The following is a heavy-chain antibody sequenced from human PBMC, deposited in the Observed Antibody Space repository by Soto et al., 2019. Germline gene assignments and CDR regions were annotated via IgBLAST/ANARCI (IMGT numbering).Heavy chain of an antibody. D-gene: IGHD6-19*01. CDR2: IVVGSGNT. Sequence: SVKVSCKASGFTFTSSAVQWVRQARGQRLEWIGWIVVGSGNTNYAQKFQERVTITRDMFTSTAYMELSSLGSEDTAVYYCAAENSSEVNYFDYWGQGTLVTVSS. V-gene: IGHV1-58*01. CDR3: AAENSSEVNYFDY. J-gene: IGHJ4*02. CDR1: GFTFTSSA.